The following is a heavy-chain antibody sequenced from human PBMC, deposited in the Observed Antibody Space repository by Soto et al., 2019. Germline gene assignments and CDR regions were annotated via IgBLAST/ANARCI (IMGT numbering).Heavy chain of an antibody. Sequence: PSETLSLTCAVNGGSFSGYSWTWIRQAPGKGLDWIGEINYTGTTNYSPSPKSRVTLSVDTSKNQFSLELRSVSAADTAVYYCAREGGSGWYYYDYWGHGTLVTVSS. CDR2: INYTGTT. CDR1: GGSFSGYS. CDR3: AREGGSGWYYYDY. D-gene: IGHD6-19*01. V-gene: IGHV4-34*01. J-gene: IGHJ4*01.